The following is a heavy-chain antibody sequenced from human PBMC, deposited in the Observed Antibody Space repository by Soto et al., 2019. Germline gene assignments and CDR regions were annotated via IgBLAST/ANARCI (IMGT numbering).Heavy chain of an antibody. Sequence: GGSLRLSCAASGFTFSDYYMNWIRQAPGKGLEWVSYLSSSSKTIYYADSVKGRFTISRDNTKNSLYLQMNSLRAEDTAVYYCARGGRIWSGYSYIDVWGKGTTVTVSS. CDR2: LSSSSKTI. CDR1: GFTFSDYY. CDR3: ARGGRIWSGYSYIDV. J-gene: IGHJ6*03. D-gene: IGHD3-3*01. V-gene: IGHV3-11*01.